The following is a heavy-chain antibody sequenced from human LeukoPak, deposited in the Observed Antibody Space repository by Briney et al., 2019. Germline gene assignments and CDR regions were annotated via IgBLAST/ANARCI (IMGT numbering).Heavy chain of an antibody. CDR1: GYTFTGYY. J-gene: IGHJ6*03. Sequence: ASVKVSCKASGYTFTGYYMHWVRQAPGRGLEWMGWNNPKSGGTNYAQKFQGRVTMTRDTSISTAYMELSRLTSDDTAVYYCARDRGVTGQNYYYYYMDVWGEGTTVTVSS. CDR3: ARDRGVTGQNYYYYYMDV. V-gene: IGHV1-2*02. D-gene: IGHD1-1*01. CDR2: NNPKSGGT.